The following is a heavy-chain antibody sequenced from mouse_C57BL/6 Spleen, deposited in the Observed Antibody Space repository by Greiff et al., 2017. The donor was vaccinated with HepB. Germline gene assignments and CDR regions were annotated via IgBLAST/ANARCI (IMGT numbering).Heavy chain of an antibody. Sequence: VQLQQSGTVLARPGASVKMSCKTSGYTFTSYWMHWVKQRPGQGLEWIGAIYPGNSDTSYNQKFKGKAKLTAVTSASTAYMELSSLTNEDSAVYYCTRLESNCDAMDYWGQGTSVTVSS. J-gene: IGHJ4*01. CDR1: GYTFTSYW. CDR3: TRLESNCDAMDY. D-gene: IGHD2-5*01. V-gene: IGHV1-5*01. CDR2: IYPGNSDT.